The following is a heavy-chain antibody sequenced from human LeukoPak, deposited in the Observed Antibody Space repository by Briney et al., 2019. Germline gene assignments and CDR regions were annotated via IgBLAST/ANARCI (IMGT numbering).Heavy chain of an antibody. D-gene: IGHD3-10*01. V-gene: IGHV3-9*01. J-gene: IGHJ4*02. CDR3: AKSKYLGGSYDY. CDR2: ISWNSDMI. CDR1: GFTFDDYA. Sequence: PGRSLRLSCAASGFTFDDYAMHWVRQAPGKGLEWVSGISWNSDMIGYADSVKGRFTISRDNAKNSLYLQMNSLRAEDTALYYCAKSKYLGGSYDYWGQGTLVTVSS.